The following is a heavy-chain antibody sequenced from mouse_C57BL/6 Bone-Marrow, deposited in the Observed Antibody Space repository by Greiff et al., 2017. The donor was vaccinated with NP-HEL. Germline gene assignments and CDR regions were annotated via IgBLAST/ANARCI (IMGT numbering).Heavy chain of an antibody. V-gene: IGHV1-82*01. Sequence: QVQLQQSGPELVKPGASVKISCKASGYAFSSSWMNWVKQRPGKGLEWIGRIYPGDGDTKYNGKFKGKATLTADKSSSTAYMQLSSLTSEDSAVYFCARGSTVVAPAGFAYWGQGTLVTVSA. D-gene: IGHD1-1*01. CDR1: GYAFSSSW. J-gene: IGHJ3*01. CDR2: IYPGDGDT. CDR3: ARGSTVVAPAGFAY.